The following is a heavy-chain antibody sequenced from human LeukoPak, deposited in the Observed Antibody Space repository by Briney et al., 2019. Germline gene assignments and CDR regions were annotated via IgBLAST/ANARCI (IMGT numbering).Heavy chain of an antibody. CDR3: ARTSGSTSCYVCNWFDP. CDR1: GYTFTSYY. CDR2: INPSGGST. D-gene: IGHD2-2*01. J-gene: IGHJ5*02. Sequence: ASVTVSCKASGYTFTSYYMHWVRQAPGQGLEWMGIINPSGGSTSYAQKFQGRVTMTRDTSTSTVYMELSSLRSEDTAVYYCARTSGSTSCYVCNWFDPWGQGTLVTVSS. V-gene: IGHV1-46*01.